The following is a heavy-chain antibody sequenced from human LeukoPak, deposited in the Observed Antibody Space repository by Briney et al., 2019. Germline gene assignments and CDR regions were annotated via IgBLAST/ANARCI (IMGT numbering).Heavy chain of an antibody. Sequence: GGSLRLSCAASGFTFSSYGMSWVRQAPGKGLEWVSGISGSGGSTYYADSVKGRFTISRDNSKDTLYLQMNSLRAEDTAVYYCAKDRMAATGFVYYYYYGMDVWGQGTTVTVSS. D-gene: IGHD3-10*01. CDR1: GFTFSSYG. V-gene: IGHV3-23*01. CDR3: AKDRMAATGFVYYYYYGMDV. CDR2: ISGSGGST. J-gene: IGHJ6*02.